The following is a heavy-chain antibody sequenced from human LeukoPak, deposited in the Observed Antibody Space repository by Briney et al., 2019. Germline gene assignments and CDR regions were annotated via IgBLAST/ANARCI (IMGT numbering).Heavy chain of an antibody. V-gene: IGHV3-20*04. Sequence: GGSLRLSCAASGFTFDDYGMSWVRQAPGKGLEWVSGINWNGGSTGYADSVKGRFTISRDNAKNSLYLQMNSLRAEDTALYYCARDSTAFGVVHSSDYWGQGTLVTGSS. CDR1: GFTFDDYG. CDR3: ARDSTAFGVVHSSDY. J-gene: IGHJ4*02. D-gene: IGHD3-3*01. CDR2: INWNGGST.